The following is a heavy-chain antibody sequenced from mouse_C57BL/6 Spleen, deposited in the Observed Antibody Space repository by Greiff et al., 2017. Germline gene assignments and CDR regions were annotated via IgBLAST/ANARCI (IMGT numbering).Heavy chain of an antibody. CDR1: GYSITSGYY. V-gene: IGHV3-6*01. D-gene: IGHD2-5*01. J-gene: IGHJ2*01. CDR2: ISYDGSN. Sequence: EVQLVESGPGLVKPSQSLSLTCSVTGYSITSGYYWNWIRQFPGNKLEWMGYISYDGSNNYNPSLKNRISITRDTSKNQFFLKLNSVTTEDTATYYCASYSNYYFDYWGQGTTLTVSS. CDR3: ASYSNYYFDY.